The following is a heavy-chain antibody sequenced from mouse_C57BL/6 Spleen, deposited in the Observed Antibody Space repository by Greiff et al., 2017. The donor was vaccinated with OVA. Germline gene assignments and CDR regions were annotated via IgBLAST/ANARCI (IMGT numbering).Heavy chain of an antibody. Sequence: VQLQQPGAELVMPGASVKLSCKASGYTFTSYWMHWVKQRPGQGLEWIGEIDPSDSYTNYNQKFKGKSTLTVDKSSSTAYMQLSSLTSEDSAVYYCARSLSYYFDYWGQGTTLTVSS. CDR1: GYTFTSYW. J-gene: IGHJ2*01. D-gene: IGHD6-5*01. V-gene: IGHV1-69*01. CDR2: IDPSDSYT. CDR3: ARSLSYYFDY.